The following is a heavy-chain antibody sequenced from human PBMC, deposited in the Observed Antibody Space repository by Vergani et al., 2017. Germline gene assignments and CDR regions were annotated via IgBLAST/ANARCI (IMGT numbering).Heavy chain of an antibody. J-gene: IGHJ4*02. CDR1: GGTFSSYA. Sequence: QVQLVQSGAEVKKPGSSVKVSCKASGGTFSSYAISWVRQAPGQGLEWMGRIIPIFGTANYAQKFQGRVTITAVESTSTAYMELSSLRSEDTAVYYCASNSPYCGGVCYFDYWGQGTLVTVSS. V-gene: IGHV1-69*13. D-gene: IGHD2-21*02. CDR3: ASNSPYCGGVCYFDY. CDR2: IIPIFGTA.